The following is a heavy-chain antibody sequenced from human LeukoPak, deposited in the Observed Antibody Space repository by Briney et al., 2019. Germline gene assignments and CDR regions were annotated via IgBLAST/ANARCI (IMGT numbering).Heavy chain of an antibody. CDR2: IRSDSSDK. CDR3: VRDTHYGFNI. Sequence: GGSLRLSCTASGFRFSDHPMNWVRQAPGKGLEWVSNIRSDSSDKNYADSVKGRFNVFRGNVTISLYLQMNSLRAEDTAVYYCVRDTHYGFNIWGQGTMVTVS. J-gene: IGHJ3*02. V-gene: IGHV3-48*01. CDR1: GFRFSDHP.